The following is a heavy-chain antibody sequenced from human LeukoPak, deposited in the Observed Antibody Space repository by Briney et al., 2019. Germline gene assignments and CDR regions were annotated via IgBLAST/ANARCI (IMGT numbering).Heavy chain of an antibody. CDR1: GGSISSGGNY. J-gene: IGHJ5*02. CDR3: ARGGRRSYALPPVRNWFDP. V-gene: IGHV4-39*07. Sequence: KTSETLSLTCTVSGGSISSGGNYWTWIRQHPGKGLEWIGEINHSGSTNYNPSLKSRVTISVDTSKNQFSLKLSSVTAADTAVYYCARGGRRSYALPPVRNWFDPWGQGTLVTVSS. D-gene: IGHD1-26*01. CDR2: INHSGST.